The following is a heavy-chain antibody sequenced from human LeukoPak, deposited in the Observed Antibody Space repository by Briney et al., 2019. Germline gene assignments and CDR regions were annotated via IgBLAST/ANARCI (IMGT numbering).Heavy chain of an antibody. CDR2: ISYDGSNK. J-gene: IGHJ4*02. V-gene: IGHV3-30-3*01. Sequence: GGSLRLSCAAFGFTFSSYAMHWVRQAPGKGLEWVAVISYDGSNKYYADSVKGRFTISRDNSKNTLYLQMNSLRAEDTAVYYCAKEWHSSSFDYWGQGTLVTVSS. CDR3: AKEWHSSSFDY. CDR1: GFTFSSYA. D-gene: IGHD6-6*01.